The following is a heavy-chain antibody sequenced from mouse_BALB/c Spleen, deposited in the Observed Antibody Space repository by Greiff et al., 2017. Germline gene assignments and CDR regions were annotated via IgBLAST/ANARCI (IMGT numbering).Heavy chain of an antibody. CDR2: ISSGGGNT. CDR3: ARYDGYYWYFDV. V-gene: IGHV5-9*03. D-gene: IGHD2-3*01. CDR1: GFTFSSYT. Sequence: EVHLVESGGGLVKPGGSLKLSCAASGFTFSSYTMSWVRQTPEKRLEWVATISSGGGNTYYPDSVKGRFTISRDNAKNNLYLQMSSLRSEDTALYYCARYDGYYWYFDVWGAGTTVTVSS. J-gene: IGHJ1*01.